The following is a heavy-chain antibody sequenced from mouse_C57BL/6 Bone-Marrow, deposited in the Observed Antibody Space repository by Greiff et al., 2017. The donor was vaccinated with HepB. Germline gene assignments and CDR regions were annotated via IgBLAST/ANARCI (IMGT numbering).Heavy chain of an antibody. V-gene: IGHV1-54*01. CDR2: INPGSGGT. CDR3: ARRGYYSNYHWYFDV. CDR1: GYAFTNYL. D-gene: IGHD2-5*01. J-gene: IGHJ1*03. Sequence: QVQLKQSGAELVRPGTSVKVSCKASGYAFTNYLIEWVKQRPGQGLEWIGVINPGSGGTNYKEKFKGKATLTADKSSRTAYMQLSSLTSEDSAVYFCARRGYYSNYHWYFDVWGTGTTVTVSS.